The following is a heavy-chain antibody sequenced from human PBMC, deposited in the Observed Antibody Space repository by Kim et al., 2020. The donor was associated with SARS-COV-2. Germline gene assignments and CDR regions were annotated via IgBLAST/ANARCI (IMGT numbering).Heavy chain of an antibody. J-gene: IGHJ6*02. CDR3: ARVVAVGSYYYYGMDV. D-gene: IGHD5-12*01. CDR1: GGSISSYY. V-gene: IGHV4-59*01. Sequence: SETLSLTCTVSGGSISSYYWSWIRQPPGKGLEWIGYIYYSGSTNHNPSLKSRVTISVDTSKNQFSLKLSSVTAADTAVYYCARVVAVGSYYYYGMDVWGQGTTVTVSS. CDR2: IYYSGST.